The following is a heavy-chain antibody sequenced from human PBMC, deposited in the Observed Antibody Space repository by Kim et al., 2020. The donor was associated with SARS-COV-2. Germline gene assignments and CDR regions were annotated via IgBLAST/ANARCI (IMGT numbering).Heavy chain of an antibody. D-gene: IGHD6-19*01. V-gene: IGHV4-34*01. CDR1: GGSFSGYY. J-gene: IGHJ6*03. CDR3: ASCTPQWPSRHYNYYTDV. CDR2: INHSGSN. Sequence: SETLSLTCAVYGGSFSGYYWSWIRQPPGKGLEWIGEINHSGSNNYNPSLKSRVSISVDTIKNQFSLKPSSVTAVDTAVYYCASCTPQWPSRHYNYYTDV.